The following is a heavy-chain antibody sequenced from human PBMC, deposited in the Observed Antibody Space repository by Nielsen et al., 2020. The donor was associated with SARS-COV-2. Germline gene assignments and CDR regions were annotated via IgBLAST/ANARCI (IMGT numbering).Heavy chain of an antibody. CDR3: ARPAARGYYYYYMDV. D-gene: IGHD3-3*01. J-gene: IGHJ6*03. V-gene: IGHV4-59*08. CDR1: GGSISSYY. CDR2: IYYSGST. Sequence: SETLSLTCTVSGGSISSYYWSWIRQPPGKGLEWIGYIYYSGSTNYNPSLKSRVTISVDTSKNQFSLKLSSVTAADTAVYYCARPAARGYYYYYMDVWGKGTTVTVSS.